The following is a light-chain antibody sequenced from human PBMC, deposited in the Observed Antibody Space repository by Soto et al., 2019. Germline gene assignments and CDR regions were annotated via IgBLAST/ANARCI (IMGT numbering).Light chain of an antibody. V-gene: IGKV4-1*01. J-gene: IGKJ1*01. CDR3: QQYFNTPLT. CDR1: QSVLYSSNNKDY. CDR2: WAS. Sequence: DIVMTQSPDSLAVSLGERATINCKSSQSVLYSSNNKDYLAWYQQKPGQPPKLLIYWASTRESGVPDRFSGSGSGTDFTLTIGSLQAEDVAVYYCQQYFNTPLTFGQGTKVDIK.